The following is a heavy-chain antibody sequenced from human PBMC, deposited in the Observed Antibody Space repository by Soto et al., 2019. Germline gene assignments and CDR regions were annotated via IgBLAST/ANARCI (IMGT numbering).Heavy chain of an antibody. J-gene: IGHJ6*03. CDR2: ISSSSSYI. CDR3: ARDHRIAVADAYYYYMDV. Sequence: GGSLRLSCAASGFTFSSYSMNWVRQAPGKGLEWVSSISSSSSYIYYADSVKGRFTISRDNAKNSLYLQMNSLRAEDTAVYYCARDHRIAVADAYYYYMDVWGKGTTVTVSS. D-gene: IGHD6-19*01. CDR1: GFTFSSYS. V-gene: IGHV3-21*01.